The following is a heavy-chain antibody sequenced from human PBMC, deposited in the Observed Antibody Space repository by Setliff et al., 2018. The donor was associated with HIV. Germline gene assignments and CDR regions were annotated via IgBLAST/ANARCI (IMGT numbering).Heavy chain of an antibody. V-gene: IGHV4-39*01. Sequence: PSETLSLTCTVSGDSIGSSNFYWGWTRQFPGKGLEWIASIYYSGTPYYNPSLKSRVTISVDTSKKQFSLSLASVTAADTAVYFCAAYFDFWSGYGLRGVVPCMDVWGKGTTVTVSS. CDR1: GDSIGSSNFY. J-gene: IGHJ6*03. CDR3: AAYFDFWSGYGLRGVVPCMDV. CDR2: IYYSGTP. D-gene: IGHD3-3*01.